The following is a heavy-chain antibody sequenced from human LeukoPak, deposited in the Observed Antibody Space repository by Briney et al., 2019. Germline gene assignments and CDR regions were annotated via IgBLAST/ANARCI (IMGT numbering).Heavy chain of an antibody. CDR2: IYTSGST. J-gene: IGHJ3*02. CDR3: AREPPYYASENFIDAFDI. V-gene: IGHV4-4*07. CDR1: GVSISSYY. Sequence: SETLSLTCTVSGVSISSYYWSWIRQPAGKGLEWLGRIYTSGSTDYNPSLRSRVTMSVDTSKNQFSLKVRSVTAADTAVYYCAREPPYYASENFIDAFDIWGQGTKVTVSS. D-gene: IGHD3-10*01.